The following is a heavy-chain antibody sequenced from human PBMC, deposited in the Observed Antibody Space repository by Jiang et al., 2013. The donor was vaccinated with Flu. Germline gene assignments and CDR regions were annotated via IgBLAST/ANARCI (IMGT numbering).Heavy chain of an antibody. CDR1: RYSLTSYT. V-gene: IGHV7-4-1*01. CDR2: VDTNTGNP. J-gene: IGHJ6*02. D-gene: IGHD3-10*01. CDR3: ARGVYYGSGSNPGGPYGMDV. Sequence: QSGSELKRPGASVKLSCKASRYSLTSYTINWVRQAPGQGLEWMGWVDTNTGNPTYAQGFTGRFVFSLDTSVTTAYLQISGLKSEDTALYYCARGVYYGSGSNPGGPYGMDVWGQGTTVTISS.